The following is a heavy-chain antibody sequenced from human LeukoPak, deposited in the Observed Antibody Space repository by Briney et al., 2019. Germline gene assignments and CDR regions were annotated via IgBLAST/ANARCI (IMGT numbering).Heavy chain of an antibody. CDR2: INPSGGTT. Sequence: ASVKVSCKASGGTFSSYAISWVRQAPGQGLEWMGIINPSGGTTSYVQKFQGRVTMTRDTSTSTVYMELSSLRSEDTAVYYCARDGAVPDVTGVDTLTGYYFDYWGQGTLVTVSS. D-gene: IGHD3-9*01. CDR1: GGTFSSYA. V-gene: IGHV1-46*01. CDR3: ARDGAVPDVTGVDTLTGYYFDY. J-gene: IGHJ4*02.